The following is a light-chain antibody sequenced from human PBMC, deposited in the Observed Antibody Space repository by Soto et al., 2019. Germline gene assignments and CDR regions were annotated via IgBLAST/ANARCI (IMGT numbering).Light chain of an antibody. J-gene: IGKJ2*01. CDR1: QTITRF. CDR3: QQSYSIPHT. Sequence: DIQMTQSPSSLSASLGDRVIITCRASQTITRFLNWYQQKPGEAPKLLINAASNLQTGVPSRFSGSGSGTDFTLTISSLQPEVFATYYCQQSYSIPHTFGQGTKLEIK. CDR2: AAS. V-gene: IGKV1-39*01.